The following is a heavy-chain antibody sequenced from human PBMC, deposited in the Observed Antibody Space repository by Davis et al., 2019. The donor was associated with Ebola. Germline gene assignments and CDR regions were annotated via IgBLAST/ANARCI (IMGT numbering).Heavy chain of an antibody. CDR1: GFTFSSYG. CDR2: ISSDGTNK. CDR3: AREWGYYGMDV. V-gene: IGHV3-30*03. Sequence: GESLKISCAASGFTFSSYGMHWVRQAPGKGLEWVAVISSDGTNKYYADSVKGRFTISRDNSKNTLYLQMNSLRAEDTAVYYCAREWGYYGMDVWGQGTTVTVSS. D-gene: IGHD1-26*01. J-gene: IGHJ6*02.